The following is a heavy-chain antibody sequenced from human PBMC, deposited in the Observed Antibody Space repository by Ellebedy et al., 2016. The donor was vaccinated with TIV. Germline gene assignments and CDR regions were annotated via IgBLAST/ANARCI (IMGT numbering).Heavy chain of an antibody. CDR1: GFTFSTYD. D-gene: IGHD2-21*01. CDR2: IGKFGDT. J-gene: IGHJ2*01. CDR3: VRETLDVGGPGGDWYFDL. V-gene: IGHV3-13*04. Sequence: GESLKISCAASGFTFSTYDLHWVRQATGKGLEWVSAIGKFGDTYYPASVKGRFTISRDNARNSLYLQMNSLTAGDTAVYYCVRETLDVGGPGGDWYFDLWGRGTLVTVSS.